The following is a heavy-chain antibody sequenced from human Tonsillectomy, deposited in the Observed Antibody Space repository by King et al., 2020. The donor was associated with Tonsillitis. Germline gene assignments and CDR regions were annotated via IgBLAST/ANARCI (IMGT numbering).Heavy chain of an antibody. CDR1: GFTFSSYW. D-gene: IGHD5-12*01. V-gene: IGHV3-74*01. CDR3: ARTPPPRGSLRYFDY. J-gene: IGHJ4*02. CDR2: INSDGSST. Sequence: VQLVESGGGLVQPGGSLRLSCAASGFTFSSYWMHWVRQAPGKGLVWVSRINSDGSSTSYADSVKGRFTISRDNAKNTLYLQMNSLRAEDTAVYYCARTPPPRGSLRYFDYWGQGNLVTVSS.